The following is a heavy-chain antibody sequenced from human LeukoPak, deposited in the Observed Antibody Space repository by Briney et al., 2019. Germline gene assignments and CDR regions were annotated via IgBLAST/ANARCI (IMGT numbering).Heavy chain of an antibody. J-gene: IGHJ4*02. CDR3: VKGRSGGSYGM. Sequence: GGSLRLSCSASGFTFSNSGMHWVRQAPGKGLECVSAISSNGGSTYYADSVKGRFTISRDNSKNALYLQMSSLRAEDTAVYYCVKGRSGGSYGMWGQGTLLTVSS. CDR2: ISSNGGST. CDR1: GFTFSNSG. V-gene: IGHV3-64D*09. D-gene: IGHD1-26*01.